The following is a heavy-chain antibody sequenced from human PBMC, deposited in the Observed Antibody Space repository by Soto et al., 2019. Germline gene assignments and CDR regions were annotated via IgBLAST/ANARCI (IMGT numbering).Heavy chain of an antibody. CDR1: GYSFTNYW. Sequence: GESLKISCKGSGYSFTNYWIGWVRQMPGKGLEWMGIIYPGDSDTRYSPSFQGQVTISADKSISTAYLQWSSLKASDTAMYYCARHVYEWKLPYYIDYWGQGTLVNVSS. D-gene: IGHD1-26*01. J-gene: IGHJ4*02. CDR3: ARHVYEWKLPYYIDY. V-gene: IGHV5-51*01. CDR2: IYPGDSDT.